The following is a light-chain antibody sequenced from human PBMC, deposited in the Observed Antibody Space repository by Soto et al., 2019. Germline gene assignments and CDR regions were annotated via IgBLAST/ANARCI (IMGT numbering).Light chain of an antibody. CDR2: DAS. Sequence: EIVLTQSPATLSLSPGERATLSCRASQSVSSSLAWYQQKPGQAPRLLIYDASNRATGIPARFSGSGSGTDFTLTISSLEPEDFAVYYCQQYGSSGTFGQGTKVDI. V-gene: IGKV3-11*01. CDR1: QSVSSS. J-gene: IGKJ1*01. CDR3: QQYGSSGT.